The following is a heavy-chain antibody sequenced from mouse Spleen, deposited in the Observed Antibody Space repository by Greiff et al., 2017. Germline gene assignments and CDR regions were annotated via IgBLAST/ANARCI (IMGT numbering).Heavy chain of an antibody. V-gene: IGHV5-9-1*01. CDR3: ARRGYGNYGGYFDV. CDR1: GFTFSSYA. J-gene: IGHJ1*01. CDR2: ISSGGSYT. Sequence: EVNVVESGGGLVKPGGSLKLSCAASGFTFSSYAMSWVRQTPEKRLEWVATISSGGSYTYYPDSVKGRFTISRDNAKNTLYLQMSSLRSEDTAMYYCARRGYGNYGGYFDVWGAGTTVTVSS. D-gene: IGHD2-1*01.